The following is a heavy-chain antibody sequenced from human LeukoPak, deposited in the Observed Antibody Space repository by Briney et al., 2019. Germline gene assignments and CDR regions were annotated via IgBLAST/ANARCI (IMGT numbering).Heavy chain of an antibody. D-gene: IGHD3-22*01. V-gene: IGHV4-59*12. CDR1: GGSISSYY. J-gene: IGHJ4*02. CDR3: ARDLGDYDSSGYYFDY. CDR2: IYYSGST. Sequence: SETLSLTCTVSGGSISSYYWSWIRQPPGKGLEWIGSIYYSGSTYYNPSLKSRVTISVDTSKNQFSLKLSSVTAADTAVYYCARDLGDYDSSGYYFDYWGQGTLVTVSS.